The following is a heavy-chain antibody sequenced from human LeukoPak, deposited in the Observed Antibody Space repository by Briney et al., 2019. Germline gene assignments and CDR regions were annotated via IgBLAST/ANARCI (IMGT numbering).Heavy chain of an antibody. D-gene: IGHD2/OR15-2a*01. J-gene: IGHJ5*02. CDR3: ARANRRAAVIDP. V-gene: IGHV4-59*01. CDR1: GDSISHDY. CDR2: IYYSGST. Sequence: PSETLSLTCTVSGDSISHDYWSWIRQPPGKGLEWIGYIYYSGSTNYNPSLKSRVTISVDTSKNQFSLKLSSVTAADTAVYYCARANRRAAVIDPWGQGTLVTVSS.